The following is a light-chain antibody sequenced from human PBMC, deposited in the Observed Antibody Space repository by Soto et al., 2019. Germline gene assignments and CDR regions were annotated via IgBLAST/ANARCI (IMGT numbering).Light chain of an antibody. CDR2: VAS. J-gene: IGKJ2*01. CDR3: QQYGTSPYT. CDR1: QSVNSRY. Sequence: EIVLTQSPGTLSLSPGERATLSCRASQSVNSRYLAWYQQKPGQAPRLLIYVASSRATGIPDRFSGSGSGTDFTLTITRLEPEDFAVYYCQQYGTSPYTFGQGTKLEIK. V-gene: IGKV3-20*01.